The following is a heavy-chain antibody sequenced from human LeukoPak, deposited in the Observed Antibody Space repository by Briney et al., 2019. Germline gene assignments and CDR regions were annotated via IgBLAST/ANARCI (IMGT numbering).Heavy chain of an antibody. CDR2: IYYSGNIYYSGNT. V-gene: IGHV4-59*11. Sequence: SETLSLTCAVYGGSFSGHYWSWIRQPPGKGLEWIGYIYYSGNIYYSGNTNYNPSLKSRVTISIDTSKNQFSLKLSSVTAADTAVYYCARAGGGWSFDYWGQGTLVTVSS. D-gene: IGHD6-19*01. J-gene: IGHJ4*02. CDR3: ARAGGGWSFDY. CDR1: GGSFSGHY.